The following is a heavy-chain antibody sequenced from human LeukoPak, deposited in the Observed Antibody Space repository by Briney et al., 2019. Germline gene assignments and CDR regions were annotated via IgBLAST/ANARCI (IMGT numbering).Heavy chain of an antibody. V-gene: IGHV3-23*01. D-gene: IGHD7-27*01. CDR2: ISGSGGST. CDR3: AKGSGLTGTFFDY. Sequence: GGSLRLSCAASGFTFISYVIYWVRQAPGKGLEWVSGISGSGGSTYFADSVKGRFTISRDNSKNTVYLQMNSLRAEGTAVYYCAKGSGLTGTFFDYWGQGTLVTVSS. J-gene: IGHJ4*02. CDR1: GFTFISYV.